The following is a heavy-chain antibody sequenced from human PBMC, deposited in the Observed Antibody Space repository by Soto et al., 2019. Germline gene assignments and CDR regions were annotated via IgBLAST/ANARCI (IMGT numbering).Heavy chain of an antibody. J-gene: IGHJ4*02. V-gene: IGHV3-23*01. CDR2: ISGSGDGT. CDR1: GFTFSIYD. CDR3: AKDAPGSGYLSDY. Sequence: EVHLLESGGTLVQPGGSLRLSCAASGFTFSIYDMSWVRQAPGKGLEWVSTISGSGDGTTYADSVKGRFTISRDNSKNTLYLQMNNPRAEDTAVYYCAKDAPGSGYLSDYWGQGTLVTVSS. D-gene: IGHD3-22*01.